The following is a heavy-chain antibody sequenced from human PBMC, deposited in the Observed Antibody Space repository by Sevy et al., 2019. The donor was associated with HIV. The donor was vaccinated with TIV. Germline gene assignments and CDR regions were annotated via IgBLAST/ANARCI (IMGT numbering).Heavy chain of an antibody. V-gene: IGHV1-18*04. Sequence: ASVKVSCKASGYTFTSYGISWVRQAPGQGLEWMGWISAYNGNTNYAQKLQGRVTMTTDTSTSTAYMELRSLRSDDTAVYYCARDKPLATVTTRGNIDYWGQGTLFTVSS. CDR3: ARDKPLATVTTRGNIDY. CDR1: GYTFTSYG. J-gene: IGHJ4*02. CDR2: ISAYNGNT. D-gene: IGHD4-17*01.